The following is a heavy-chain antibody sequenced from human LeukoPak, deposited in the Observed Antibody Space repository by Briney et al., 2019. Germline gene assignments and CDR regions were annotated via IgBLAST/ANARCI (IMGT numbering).Heavy chain of an antibody. D-gene: IGHD3-9*01. Sequence: GRSLRLSCAASGFTFSSYGMHWVRQAPGKGLEWVAVIWYDGSNKYYADSVKGRFTISRDNSKNTLCLQMNSLRAEDTAVHYCARSYYDILTSWYFDYWGQGTLVTVSS. J-gene: IGHJ4*02. CDR3: ARSYYDILTSWYFDY. V-gene: IGHV3-33*01. CDR1: GFTFSSYG. CDR2: IWYDGSNK.